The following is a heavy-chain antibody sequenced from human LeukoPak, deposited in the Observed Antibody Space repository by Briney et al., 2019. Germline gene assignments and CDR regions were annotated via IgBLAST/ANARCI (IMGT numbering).Heavy chain of an antibody. V-gene: IGHV6-1*01. Sequence: SQTLSLTCAISGDSVFSNSAAWNWVRQSPSRGLEWLGRTYYRSKWFNDYAVSVQSRITINPDTSKNQFSLQLNSVTAEDTAVYYCTRFNSNTKWFDPWGQGTLVTVSS. CDR2: TYYRSKWFN. J-gene: IGHJ5*02. CDR1: GDSVFSNSAA. CDR3: TRFNSNTKWFDP. D-gene: IGHD3-3*01.